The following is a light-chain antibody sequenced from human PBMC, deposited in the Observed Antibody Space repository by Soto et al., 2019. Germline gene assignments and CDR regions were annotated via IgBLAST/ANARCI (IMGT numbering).Light chain of an antibody. Sequence: DIQMTQSPSSLSASVGDRVTITCRASQSISSYLNWHQQKPGKAPKLLIYAASSLQSGVPSRFSGGGSGTDFTLTISSLQPEDFATYYCQQSYSTPRTFGQGTKLEIK. J-gene: IGKJ2*02. CDR3: QQSYSTPRT. CDR2: AAS. V-gene: IGKV1-39*01. CDR1: QSISSY.